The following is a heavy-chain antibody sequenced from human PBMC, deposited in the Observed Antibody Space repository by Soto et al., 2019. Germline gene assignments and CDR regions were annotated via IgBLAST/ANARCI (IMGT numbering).Heavy chain of an antibody. CDR2: ISSSGSTI. CDR3: ARWSCSSTSCSGYFQH. V-gene: IGHV3-11*01. D-gene: IGHD2-2*01. Sequence: GGSLRLSCAASGFTFSDYYMSWIRQAPGKGLEWVSYISSSGSTIYYADSVKGRFTISRDNAKNSLYLQMNSLRAEDTAVYYCARWSCSSTSCSGYFQHWGQGTLVTVSS. CDR1: GFTFSDYY. J-gene: IGHJ1*01.